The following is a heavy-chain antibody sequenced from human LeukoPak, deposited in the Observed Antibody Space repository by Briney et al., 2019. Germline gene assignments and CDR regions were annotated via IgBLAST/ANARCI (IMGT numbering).Heavy chain of an antibody. CDR3: ARSRISRSMIVVVPRYYYGMDV. D-gene: IGHD3-22*01. CDR1: GYTFTSYD. J-gene: IGHJ6*02. Sequence: GASVKVSRKASGYTFTSYDINWVRQATGQGLEWMGWMNPNSGNTGYAQKFQGRVTMTRNTSISTAYMELSSLRSEDTAVYYCARSRISRSMIVVVPRYYYGMDVWGQGTTVTVSS. V-gene: IGHV1-8*01. CDR2: MNPNSGNT.